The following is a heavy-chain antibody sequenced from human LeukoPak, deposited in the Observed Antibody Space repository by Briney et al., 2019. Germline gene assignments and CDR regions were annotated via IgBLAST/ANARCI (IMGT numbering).Heavy chain of an antibody. J-gene: IGHJ1*01. V-gene: IGHV3-30*18. CDR2: ISFDATKK. Sequence: GGSLRLSCAASGFTFSSYGMHWVRQAPGKGLEWVALISFDATKKFYADSVKGRFTISRDNSENTLYLQMDSLTSEDTAVYYCAKGGPTIVVPTNGDSWGQGTLVTVSS. CDR3: AKGGPTIVVPTNGDS. D-gene: IGHD2-15*01. CDR1: GFTFSSYG.